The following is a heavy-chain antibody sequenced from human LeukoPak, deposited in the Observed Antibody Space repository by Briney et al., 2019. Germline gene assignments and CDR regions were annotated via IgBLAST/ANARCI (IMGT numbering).Heavy chain of an antibody. V-gene: IGHV4-34*01. D-gene: IGHD1-26*01. CDR3: ARRLRRVVGATAVY. Sequence: PSETLSLTCAVYGGSFSGYYWSWIRQPPGKGLEWIGEINHSGSTNYNPSLKSRVTISVDTSKNQFSLKLSSVTAADTAVYYCARRLRRVVGATAVYWGQGTLVTVSS. CDR1: GGSFSGYY. J-gene: IGHJ4*02. CDR2: INHSGST.